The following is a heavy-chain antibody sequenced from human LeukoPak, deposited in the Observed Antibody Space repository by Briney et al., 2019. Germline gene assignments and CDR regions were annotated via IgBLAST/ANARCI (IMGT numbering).Heavy chain of an antibody. CDR2: IDPDGRTT. Sequence: GGSLRLSCAASGFTFSSSWVHWVRQAPGKGLVWVSRIDPDGRTTNYADSVKGRFTISRDNAKNALYLQMNGLSVEDTAVYYCTRAGNYRFEYWGPGALVTVSS. CDR3: TRAGNYRFEY. CDR1: GFTFSSSW. J-gene: IGHJ4*02. V-gene: IGHV3-74*01. D-gene: IGHD1-7*01.